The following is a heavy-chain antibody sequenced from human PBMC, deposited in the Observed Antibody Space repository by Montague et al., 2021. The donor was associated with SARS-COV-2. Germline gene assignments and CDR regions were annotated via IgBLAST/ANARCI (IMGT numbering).Heavy chain of an antibody. CDR1: GFSLSTSGVG. CDR2: IYWNDDK. CDR3: AHRPGIAVAGGAFDI. V-gene: IGHV2-5*01. J-gene: IGHJ3*02. Sequence: PALVKPTQTLTLTCTFSGFSLSTSGVGVGWIRQPPGKALEWLALIYWNDDKRYSPSLKSRLTITKDTSKNQVVLTMTNMDPVDTAKYYCAHRPGIAVAGGAFDIWGQGTIVTVSS. D-gene: IGHD6-19*01.